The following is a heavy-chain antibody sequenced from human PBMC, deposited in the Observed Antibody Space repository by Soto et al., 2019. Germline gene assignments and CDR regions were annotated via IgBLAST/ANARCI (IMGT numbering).Heavy chain of an antibody. CDR2: IMYSGYS. CDR3: ARHGFGPLHGLVDV. CDR1: GDSLTNYY. Sequence: QVQLQESGPGLVKPSETLSLTCTVSGDSLTNYYCSWFRQPPGKGLEWIGYIMYSGYSAYNLSLKSRVTMSMDTSKTQFSLMLESVTATDTAGYYCARHGFGPLHGLVDVWGQGTTVIVSS. J-gene: IGHJ6*02. D-gene: IGHD3-10*01. V-gene: IGHV4-59*08.